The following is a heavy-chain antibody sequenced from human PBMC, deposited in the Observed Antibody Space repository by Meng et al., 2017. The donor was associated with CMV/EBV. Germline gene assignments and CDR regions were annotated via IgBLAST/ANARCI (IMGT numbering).Heavy chain of an antibody. J-gene: IGHJ4*02. CDR2: ISWNSGSI. V-gene: IGHV3-9*03. Sequence: SLKISCAASGFTFDDYAMHWVRQAPGKGLEWVSGISWNSGSIGYADSVKGRFTISRDNAKNSLYLQMNSLRAEDMALYYCARSYYGSGTFDYWGQGTLVTVSS. D-gene: IGHD3-10*01. CDR3: ARSYYGSGTFDY. CDR1: GFTFDDYA.